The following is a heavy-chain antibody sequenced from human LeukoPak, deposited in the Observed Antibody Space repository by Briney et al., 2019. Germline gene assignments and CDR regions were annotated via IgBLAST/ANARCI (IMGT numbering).Heavy chain of an antibody. J-gene: IGHJ4*02. D-gene: IGHD5-24*01. Sequence: GGSLRLSCAASGFTFSSYGMHWVRQAPGKGLEWVAVISYDGSNKYYADSVKGRFTISRDNSKNTLYLQMNSLRAEDTAVYYCAKDGGYNYPHNWGQGTLVTVSS. CDR1: GFTFSSYG. CDR2: ISYDGSNK. CDR3: AKDGGYNYPHN. V-gene: IGHV3-30*18.